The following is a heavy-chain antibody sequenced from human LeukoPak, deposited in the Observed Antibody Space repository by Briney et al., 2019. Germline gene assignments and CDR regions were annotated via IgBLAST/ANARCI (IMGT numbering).Heavy chain of an antibody. D-gene: IGHD5-18*01. J-gene: IGHJ4*02. CDR1: GFTFSSYL. V-gene: IGHV3-7*01. Sequence: GGSLRHYCARSGFTFSSYLMIWMRPAPGKGLEWVANIKQDGSEKYYVDSVKSRFTISRDNAKNSLYLQMNSLRADDTAVYYCARDTGGGYSCYDCWGQGTLVTVSS. CDR3: ARDTGGGYSCYDC. CDR2: IKQDGSEK.